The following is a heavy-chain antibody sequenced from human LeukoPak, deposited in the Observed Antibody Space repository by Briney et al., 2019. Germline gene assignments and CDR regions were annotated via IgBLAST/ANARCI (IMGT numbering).Heavy chain of an antibody. V-gene: IGHV3-23*01. D-gene: IGHD3-22*01. Sequence: GGSLRLSCAASGFTFSNYAMHWVRQAPGKGLEWVSAISGSGGSTYYADSVKGRFTISRDNSKNTLYLQMNSLRAEDTAVYYCAKEVYDSSGYSSGDYWGQGTLVTVSS. CDR3: AKEVYDSSGYSSGDY. CDR2: ISGSGGST. CDR1: GFTFSNYA. J-gene: IGHJ4*02.